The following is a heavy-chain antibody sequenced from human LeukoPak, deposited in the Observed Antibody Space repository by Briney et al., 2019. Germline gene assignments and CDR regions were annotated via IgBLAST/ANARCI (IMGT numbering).Heavy chain of an antibody. Sequence: ASVKVSCKASGYTFTSYDINWVRQAAGQGLEWMGWKNPNSGNTGYAQKFQGRVTMTRNTSISTAYMELSSLRSEDTAVYYCARGPGYSSSWYLFHWFDPWGQGTLVTVSS. J-gene: IGHJ5*02. CDR1: GYTFTSYD. CDR3: ARGPGYSSSWYLFHWFDP. CDR2: KNPNSGNT. V-gene: IGHV1-8*01. D-gene: IGHD6-13*01.